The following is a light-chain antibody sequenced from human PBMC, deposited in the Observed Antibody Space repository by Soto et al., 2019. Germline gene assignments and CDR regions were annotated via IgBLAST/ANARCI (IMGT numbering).Light chain of an antibody. J-gene: IGKJ2*01. CDR2: GAS. Sequence: EIVLTQSPGTLSLSPGERATLSCRASQSVSSSYLACYQQKPGQAPRRLIYGASSRATGIPDRFSGSGSGTDFTLTISRLEPEDFAVYYCQQYGSSSEYTFGQRTKLEIK. CDR1: QSVSSSY. CDR3: QQYGSSSEYT. V-gene: IGKV3-20*01.